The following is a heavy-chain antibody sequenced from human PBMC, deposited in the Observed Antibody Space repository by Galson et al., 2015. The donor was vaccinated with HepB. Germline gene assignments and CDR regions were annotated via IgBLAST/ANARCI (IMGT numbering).Heavy chain of an antibody. CDR2: IIGTGGAT. J-gene: IGHJ4*02. CDR1: GFTFSSYG. CDR3: AMDRYCSGGSCDLASSGYYLASSGTALDY. D-gene: IGHD2-15*01. V-gene: IGHV3-23*01. Sequence: SLRLSCAASGFTFSSYGMNWVRQAPGRGLEWVSGIIGTGGATYYADSVKGRFTISRDNSKNTMYLQMNGLRAEDTAVYYCAMDRYCSGGSCDLASSGYYLASSGTALDYWGQGILVTVSS.